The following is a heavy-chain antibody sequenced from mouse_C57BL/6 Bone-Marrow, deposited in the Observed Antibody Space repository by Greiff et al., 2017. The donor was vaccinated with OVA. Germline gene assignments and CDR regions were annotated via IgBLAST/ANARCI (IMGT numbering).Heavy chain of an antibody. CDR1: GYTFTSYW. CDR2: IDPSDSYT. D-gene: IGHD1-1*01. Sequence: QVQLQQPGAELVMPGASVKLSCKASGYTFTSYWMHWVKQRPGQGLEWIGEIDPSDSYTNYNQKFKGKSTLTVDKSSSTAYMQLSSLTSEDSAVYYCVRLLGWYFDVWGTGTTVTVS. J-gene: IGHJ1*03. CDR3: VRLLGWYFDV. V-gene: IGHV1-69*01.